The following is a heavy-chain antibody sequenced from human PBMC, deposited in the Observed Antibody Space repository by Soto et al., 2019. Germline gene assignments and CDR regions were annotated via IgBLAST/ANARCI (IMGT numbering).Heavy chain of an antibody. D-gene: IGHD3-22*01. CDR3: ARDGTLYDSSAYYYLY. CDR1: GGTFSSYT. Sequence: QVQLVQSGAEVKKPGSSVKVSCKASGGTFSSYTITWVRQAPGQGLEWMGGITPMFGTPNYAQKFQGRATITADESTSTAYMELSSLRSEDTAMYYCARDGTLYDSSAYYYLYWGQGTLVTVSS. V-gene: IGHV1-69*01. J-gene: IGHJ4*02. CDR2: ITPMFGTP.